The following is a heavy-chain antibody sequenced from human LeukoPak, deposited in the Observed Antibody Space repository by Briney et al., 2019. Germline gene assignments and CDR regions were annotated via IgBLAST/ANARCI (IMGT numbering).Heavy chain of an antibody. Sequence: PGGSLRLSCAASGFTVSSNYMSWVRQAPGKGLEWVSCISRTSSSTYYADSVKGRFTISRDNAKNSLYLQMNSLRAEDTAVYYCARDDYYYDSSPLSKWGQGTLVTVSS. CDR3: ARDDYYYDSSPLSK. CDR1: GFTVSSNY. CDR2: ISRTSSST. J-gene: IGHJ4*02. D-gene: IGHD3-22*01. V-gene: IGHV3-48*01.